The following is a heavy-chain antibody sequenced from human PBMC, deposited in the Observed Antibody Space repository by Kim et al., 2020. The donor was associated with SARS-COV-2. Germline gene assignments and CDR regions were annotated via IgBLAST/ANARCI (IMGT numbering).Heavy chain of an antibody. J-gene: IGHJ5*02. Sequence: ASVKVSCKASGYTFTSYAMNWVRQAPGQGLEWMGWINTNTGNPTYAQGFTGRFVFSLDTSVSTAYLQISSLKAEDTAVYYCARSYDILTGYYGYWFDPWGQGTLVTVSS. CDR3: ARSYDILTGYYGYWFDP. CDR2: INTNTGNP. D-gene: IGHD3-9*01. CDR1: GYTFTSYA. V-gene: IGHV7-4-1*02.